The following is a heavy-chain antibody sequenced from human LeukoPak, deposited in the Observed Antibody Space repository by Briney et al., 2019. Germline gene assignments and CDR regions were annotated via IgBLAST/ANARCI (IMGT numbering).Heavy chain of an antibody. CDR3: VREVKGYGSSWYQNWFDP. CDR2: IYYSGST. J-gene: IGHJ5*02. D-gene: IGHD6-13*01. V-gene: IGHV4-30-4*01. Sequence: PSQTLSLTCTVPGGSISSGDYYWSWIRQPPGKGLEWIGYIYYSGSTYYNPSLKSRVTTSIDTSKNQFSLKMSSVTAADTAVYYCVREVKGYGSSWYQNWFDPWGQGTLVTVSS. CDR1: GGSISSGDYY.